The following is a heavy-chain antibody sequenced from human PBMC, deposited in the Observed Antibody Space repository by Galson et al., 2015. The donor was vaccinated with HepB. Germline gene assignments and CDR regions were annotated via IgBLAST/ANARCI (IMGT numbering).Heavy chain of an antibody. D-gene: IGHD5-24*01. CDR2: INPSGGDT. CDR1: GYIFTGSY. V-gene: IGHV1-46*04. Sequence: SVKVSCKASGYIFTGSYMYWVRQAPGQGLEWIGRINPSGGDTTYAQQLQGRLTLTRDTSTTTAYMELSSLRSDDTAVYYCAKIIVRGDGSSSYGLDVWGQGTTVTVSS. J-gene: IGHJ6*02. CDR3: AKIIVRGDGSSSYGLDV.